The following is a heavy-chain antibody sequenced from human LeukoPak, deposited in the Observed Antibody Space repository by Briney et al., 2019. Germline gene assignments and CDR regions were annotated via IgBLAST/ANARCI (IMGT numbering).Heavy chain of an antibody. D-gene: IGHD1-1*01. V-gene: IGHV3-64D*06. CDR3: VKDQAGTTGTAFDI. J-gene: IGHJ3*02. CDR2: ISSNGGST. Sequence: GGSLRLSCSVSGLSFSRYPIHWVRQAPGKGLEYASAISSNGGSTYYADSVKGRFTISRDNSKNTLYLQMGSLRGEDTAVYYCVKDQAGTTGTAFDIWGQGTMVTVSS. CDR1: GLSFSRYP.